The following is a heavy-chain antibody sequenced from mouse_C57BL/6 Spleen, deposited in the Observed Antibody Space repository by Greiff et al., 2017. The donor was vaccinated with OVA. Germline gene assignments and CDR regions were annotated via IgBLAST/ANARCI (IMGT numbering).Heavy chain of an antibody. CDR1: GFTFSSYG. Sequence: VQLKESGGDLVKPGGSLKLSCAASGFTFSSYGMSWVRQTPDKRLEWVATISSGGSYTYYPDSVKGRFTISRDNAKNTLYLQMSSLKSEDTAMYYCARQHFDYWGQGTTLTVSS. CDR3: ARQHFDY. V-gene: IGHV5-6*01. CDR2: ISSGGSYT. J-gene: IGHJ2*01.